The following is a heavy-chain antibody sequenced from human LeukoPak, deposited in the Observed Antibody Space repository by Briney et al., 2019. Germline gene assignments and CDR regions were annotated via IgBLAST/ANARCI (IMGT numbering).Heavy chain of an antibody. CDR3: VIAARPGYFDC. D-gene: IGHD6-6*01. Sequence: SETLSLTCTVSGGSISSYYWSWIRQPAGKGLEWIGRIYTSGSTNYNPSIKSRVTMSVDTSKNQFSLKLSSVAAADTAVYYCVIAARPGYFDCWGQGTLVTVSS. CDR1: GGSISSYY. J-gene: IGHJ4*02. V-gene: IGHV4-4*07. CDR2: IYTSGST.